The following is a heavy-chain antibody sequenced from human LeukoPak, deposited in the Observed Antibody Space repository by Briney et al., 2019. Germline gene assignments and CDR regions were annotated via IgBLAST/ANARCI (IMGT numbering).Heavy chain of an antibody. Sequence: PGGSLRLSCAASGFTFSSYSMNWVRQAPGKGLEWVSSISSSSIYIYYADSVKGRFTISRDNSKNTLYLQMNSLRAEDTAVYYCAKDSSSVFPNWFDPWGQGTLVTVSS. J-gene: IGHJ5*02. CDR2: ISSSSIYI. CDR1: GFTFSSYS. D-gene: IGHD3-10*01. V-gene: IGHV3-21*04. CDR3: AKDSSSVFPNWFDP.